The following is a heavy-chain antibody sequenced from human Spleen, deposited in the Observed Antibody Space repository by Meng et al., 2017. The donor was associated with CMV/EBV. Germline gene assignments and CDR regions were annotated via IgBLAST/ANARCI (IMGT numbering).Heavy chain of an antibody. CDR3: ARDRLSSVLVPTGRKGTYYYYGMDV. D-gene: IGHD1-1*01. V-gene: IGHV1-69*10. CDR2: IIPMFSIL. J-gene: IGHJ6*02. Sequence: SVKVSCKASGGTFSSYAISWVRQAPGQGLEWMGGIIPMFSILEYAQKFQGRVTITADKSTRTTYMELSSLRFEDTAVYYCARDRLSSVLVPTGRKGTYYYYGMDVWGQGTAVTVSS. CDR1: GGTFSSYA.